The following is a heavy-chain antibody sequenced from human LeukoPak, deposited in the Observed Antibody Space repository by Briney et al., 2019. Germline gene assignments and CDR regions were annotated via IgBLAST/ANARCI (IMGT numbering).Heavy chain of an antibody. J-gene: IGHJ6*03. CDR1: GYTFTDYY. CDR3: AREGSGSYYYYYMDV. V-gene: IGHV1-2*02. Sequence: ASVKVSCKASGYTFTDYYMHWVRQAPGQGLEWMGWINPNSGGTNYAQKFQGRVTMTRDTSISTAYMDLSRLRSDDTAVYYCAREGSGSYYYYYMDVWGKGTTVTVSS. CDR2: INPNSGGT. D-gene: IGHD3-10*01.